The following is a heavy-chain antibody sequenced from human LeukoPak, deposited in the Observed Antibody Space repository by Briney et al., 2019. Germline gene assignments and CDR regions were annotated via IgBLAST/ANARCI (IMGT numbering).Heavy chain of an antibody. CDR3: ARDTFPTTVTMDYYYYGMDV. CDR2: IYYSGST. D-gene: IGHD4-11*01. CDR1: GGSISSGGYY. V-gene: IGHV4-31*03. Sequence: SETLSLTCIVSGGSISSGGYYWSWIRQHPGKGLEWIGYIYYSGSTYYNPSLKSRVTISVDTSKNQFSLKLSSVTAADTAVYYCARDTFPTTVTMDYYYYGMDVWGQGTTVTVSS. J-gene: IGHJ6*02.